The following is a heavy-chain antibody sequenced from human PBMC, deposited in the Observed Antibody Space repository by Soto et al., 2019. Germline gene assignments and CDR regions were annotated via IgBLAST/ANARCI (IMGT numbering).Heavy chain of an antibody. V-gene: IGHV1-18*01. CDR2: ISGPNGNT. CDR3: ARDRYDTTNGYHLVADY. J-gene: IGHJ4*02. D-gene: IGHD2-8*01. CDR1: DFNSLSYG. Sequence: QVQLVQSGAEVKKPGASVKVSCKASDFNSLSYGFSWVRQAPGQGLEWMGCISGPNGNTNYALKFQGRVTMTTDTSTNTGYMELRRLRSDDTAVYFCARDRYDTTNGYHLVADYWGQGTLVTVSS.